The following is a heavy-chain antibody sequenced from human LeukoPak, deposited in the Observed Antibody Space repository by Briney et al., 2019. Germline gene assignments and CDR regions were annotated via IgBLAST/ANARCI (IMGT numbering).Heavy chain of an antibody. Sequence: GASVKVSCKASGYTFTSYDINWVRQATGQGLEWMGWMNPNSGNTGYAQKFQGRVTMTRNTSISTAYMELSSLRPEDTALYYCAKDMSGSYGVFQHWGQGTLVTVSS. D-gene: IGHD1-26*01. CDR1: GYTFTSYD. V-gene: IGHV1-8*01. CDR2: MNPNSGNT. CDR3: AKDMSGSYGVFQH. J-gene: IGHJ1*01.